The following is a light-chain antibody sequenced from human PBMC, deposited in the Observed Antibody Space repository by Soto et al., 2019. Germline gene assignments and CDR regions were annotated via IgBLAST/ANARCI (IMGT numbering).Light chain of an antibody. CDR1: QSIVTW. CDR2: KAS. Sequence: DIQMTQSPSTLSASVGARVTITCRSSQSIVTWLAWYQQKPWKAPNLLIYKASTLQSGVPSRFSGSGSGTELTLTISSLQPDDFGTYYCQQYLTTWTFGQGTKVDIK. J-gene: IGKJ1*01. CDR3: QQYLTTWT. V-gene: IGKV1-5*03.